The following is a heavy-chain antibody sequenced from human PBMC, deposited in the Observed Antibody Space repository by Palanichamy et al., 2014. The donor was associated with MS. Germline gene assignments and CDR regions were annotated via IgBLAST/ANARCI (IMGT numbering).Heavy chain of an antibody. CDR3: ARVGVVPAGTPVYGMDV. CDR2: ISSSGSTI. CDR1: GFTFSDYY. V-gene: IGHV3-11*01. D-gene: IGHD2-2*01. Sequence: QVQLVESGGGLVKPGGSLRLSCAASGFTFSDYYMNWIRQVPGKGLEGISYISSSGSTIYYADSVKGRFTISRDNAKNSIYLQMNSLRAEDTAVYYCARVGVVPAGTPVYGMDVWGQGTTVSVSS. J-gene: IGHJ6*02.